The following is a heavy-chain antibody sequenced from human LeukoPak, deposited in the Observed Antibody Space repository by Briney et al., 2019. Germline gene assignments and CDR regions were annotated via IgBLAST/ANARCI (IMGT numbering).Heavy chain of an antibody. CDR3: ARSFWPSMVFDY. J-gene: IGHJ4*02. D-gene: IGHD3-10*01. Sequence: GASVKVSCKXSGGTFSSYAISWVRQAPGQGLEWMGGIIPIFGTANYAQKFQGRVTITADESTSTAYMELSSLRSEDTAVYYCARSFWPSMVFDYWGQGTLVTVSS. V-gene: IGHV1-69*13. CDR2: IIPIFGTA. CDR1: GGTFSSYA.